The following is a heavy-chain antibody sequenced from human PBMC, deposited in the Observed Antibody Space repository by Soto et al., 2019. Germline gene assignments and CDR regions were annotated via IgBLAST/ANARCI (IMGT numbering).Heavy chain of an antibody. D-gene: IGHD3-22*01. CDR3: ARDSLNYYDSSGPFDY. Sequence: PGGSLRLSCAASGFTFSSYGMHWVRQAPGKGLEWVAVIWYDGSNKYYADSVKGRFTISRDNSKNTLYLQMNSLRAEDTAVYYCARDSLNYYDSSGPFDYWGKGTLVTVSS. CDR2: IWYDGSNK. CDR1: GFTFSSYG. V-gene: IGHV3-33*01. J-gene: IGHJ4*02.